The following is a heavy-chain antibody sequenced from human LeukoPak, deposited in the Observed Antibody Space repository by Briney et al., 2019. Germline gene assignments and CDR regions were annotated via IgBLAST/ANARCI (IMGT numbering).Heavy chain of an antibody. CDR1: GFPFSSHR. CDR3: AKGDYYGSGSYYFIGY. J-gene: IGHJ4*02. V-gene: IGHV3-30*18. D-gene: IGHD3-10*01. Sequence: GGSLRLSCAASGFPFSSHRMHWLPQAPGKGLVWVAVISYDGSNKYYADSVKGRFTISRDNSKNTLYLQMNSLRAEDTAVYYCAKGDYYGSGSYYFIGYWGQGTLVTVSS. CDR2: ISYDGSNK.